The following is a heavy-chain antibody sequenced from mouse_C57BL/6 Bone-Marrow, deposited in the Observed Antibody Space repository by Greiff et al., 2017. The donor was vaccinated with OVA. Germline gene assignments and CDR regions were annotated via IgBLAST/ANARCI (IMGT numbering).Heavy chain of an antibody. Sequence: QVQLQQSGAELARPGASVKLSCKASGYTFTSYGISWVKQRTGQGLEWIGEIYPRSGNTYYNEKFKGKATLTADKSSSTAYMELRSLTSEDSAVYFCAGRYYGTLFDDWGQGTTLTVSS. D-gene: IGHD1-1*01. J-gene: IGHJ2*01. CDR2: IYPRSGNT. V-gene: IGHV1-81*01. CDR1: GYTFTSYG. CDR3: AGRYYGTLFDD.